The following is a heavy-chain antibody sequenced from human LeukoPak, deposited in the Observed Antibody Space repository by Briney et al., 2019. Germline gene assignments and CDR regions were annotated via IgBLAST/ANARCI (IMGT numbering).Heavy chain of an antibody. Sequence: PSETLSLTCTVSGYSISSGYYWGWIRQPPGKGLEWIGSIYHSGSTYYNPSLKSRVTISVDTSKNQFSLKLSSVTAADTAVYYCARHTKYYYGSGSSNYYMDVWGKGTTVTISS. D-gene: IGHD3-10*01. J-gene: IGHJ6*03. CDR1: GYSISSGYY. CDR3: ARHTKYYYGSGSSNYYMDV. V-gene: IGHV4-38-2*02. CDR2: IYHSGST.